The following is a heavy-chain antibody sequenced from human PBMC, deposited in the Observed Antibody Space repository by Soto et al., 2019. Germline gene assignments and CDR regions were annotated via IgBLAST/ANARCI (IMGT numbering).Heavy chain of an antibody. Sequence: QVQLVESGGGLVKPGGSLRLSCAASGFTFSDYYMSWIRQAPGKGLERVSYISRSGSTIYYADSVKGRFTISSDNAKNSLYLQMNSLRVEVTAVYYCARDAYSNSFTYGMDVWCQGTTVTVSS. CDR1: GFTFSDYY. CDR3: ARDAYSNSFTYGMDV. CDR2: ISRSGSTI. J-gene: IGHJ6*02. D-gene: IGHD4-4*01. V-gene: IGHV3-11*01.